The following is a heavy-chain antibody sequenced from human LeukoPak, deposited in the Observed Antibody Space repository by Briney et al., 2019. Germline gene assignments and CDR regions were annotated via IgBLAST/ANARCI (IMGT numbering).Heavy chain of an antibody. D-gene: IGHD2-21*01. J-gene: IGHJ4*02. CDR3: AKDSIDVIAVYYFDY. Sequence: GGSLRLSCAASGFTFSSCAMSWVRQAPGKGLEWVSAISGSGGGAYYANPVKGRFTISRDNSKNTLYLQMNSLRAEDTAVYYCAKDSIDVIAVYYFDYWGQGTLVTVSS. CDR2: ISGSGGGA. V-gene: IGHV3-23*01. CDR1: GFTFSSCA.